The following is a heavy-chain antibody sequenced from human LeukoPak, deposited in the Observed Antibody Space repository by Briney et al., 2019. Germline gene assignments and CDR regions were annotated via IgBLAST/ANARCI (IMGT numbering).Heavy chain of an antibody. CDR3: ARLLCSSTSCKYYFDY. CDR2: INPNSGGT. D-gene: IGHD2-2*01. CDR1: GYTFTGYY. Sequence: ASVKVSCKASGYTFTGYYMHWVRQAPGQELESMGWINPNSGGTNCAQKFQGRVTMTRDTSISTAYMELSRLRSDDTAVYYCARLLCSSTSCKYYFDYWGQGTLVTVSS. J-gene: IGHJ4*02. V-gene: IGHV1-2*02.